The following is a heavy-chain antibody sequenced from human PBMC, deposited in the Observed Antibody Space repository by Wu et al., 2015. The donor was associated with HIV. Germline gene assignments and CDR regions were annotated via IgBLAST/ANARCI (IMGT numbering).Heavy chain of an antibody. D-gene: IGHD6-13*01. V-gene: IGHV1-69*01. CDR3: ARDQGIAAAGTPRFLYY. J-gene: IGHJ4*02. CDR2: IIPIFGTA. Sequence: QVQLVQSEAEVKKPGSSVKVSCKASGGTFSSYAISWVRQAPGQGLEWMGGIIPIFGTANYAQKFQGRVTITADESTSTAYMELSSLRSEDTAVYYCARDQGIAAAGTPRFLYYWGQGTLVTVSS. CDR1: GGTFSSYA.